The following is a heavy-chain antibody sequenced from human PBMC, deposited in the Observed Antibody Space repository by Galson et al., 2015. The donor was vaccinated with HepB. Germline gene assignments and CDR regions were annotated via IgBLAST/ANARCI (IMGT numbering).Heavy chain of an antibody. CDR1: GFNFNKSG. CDR2: ISGSGDSK. V-gene: IGHV3-23*01. Sequence: SLRLSCAVSGFNFNKSGMNWVRQAPGKGLEWVSGISGSGDSKWYMDSVKGRFTVSRDNSGNRLYLQMIGLRDDDTAIYYCVKDNGYFSSFFDYWGQGTPVTVSS. CDR3: VKDNGYFSSFFDY. J-gene: IGHJ4*02. D-gene: IGHD5-24*01.